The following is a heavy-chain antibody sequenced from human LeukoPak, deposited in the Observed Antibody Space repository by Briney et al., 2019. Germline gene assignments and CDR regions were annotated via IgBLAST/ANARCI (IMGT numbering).Heavy chain of an antibody. D-gene: IGHD4-23*01. Sequence: GGSLRLSCAASGFTFSSYAMHWVRQAPGKGLERVAVISYDGSNKYYADSVKGRFTISRDNSKNTLYLQMNSLRAEDTAVYYCARSYGGNSGNWFDPWGQGTLVTVSS. CDR2: ISYDGSNK. V-gene: IGHV3-30-3*01. J-gene: IGHJ5*02. CDR3: ARSYGGNSGNWFDP. CDR1: GFTFSSYA.